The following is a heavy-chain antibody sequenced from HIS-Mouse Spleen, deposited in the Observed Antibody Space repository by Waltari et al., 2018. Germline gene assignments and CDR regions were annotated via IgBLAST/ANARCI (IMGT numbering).Heavy chain of an antibody. D-gene: IGHD2-8*01. CDR2: INHSGST. Sequence: QVQLQQWGAGLLKPSETLSLTCAVYGGSFSGYYWSWIRQPPGKGLEWIGEINHSGSTNSNPSLKSRVTIAVDTSKNQFSLKLSSVTAADTAVYYCARAVLMVYAIRSAFDIWGQGTMVTVSS. J-gene: IGHJ3*02. CDR1: GGSFSGYY. CDR3: ARAVLMVYAIRSAFDI. V-gene: IGHV4-34*01.